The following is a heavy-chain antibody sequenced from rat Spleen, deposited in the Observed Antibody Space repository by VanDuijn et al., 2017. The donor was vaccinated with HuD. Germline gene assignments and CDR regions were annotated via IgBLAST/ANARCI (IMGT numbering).Heavy chain of an antibody. J-gene: IGHJ2*01. CDR1: GFTFKNYW. CDR3: ARHGERDYFDY. CDR2: ISTGGGNT. Sequence: EVQLVESGGGLVQPGRSLKLSCVASGFTFKNYWMTWIRQAPGKGLEWVASISTGGGNTFYRGSVKGRFAISRDNSKTTLYLQMDSLRSEDTATYYCARHGERDYFDYWGQGVMVTVSS. V-gene: IGHV5-31*01. D-gene: IGHD4-2*01.